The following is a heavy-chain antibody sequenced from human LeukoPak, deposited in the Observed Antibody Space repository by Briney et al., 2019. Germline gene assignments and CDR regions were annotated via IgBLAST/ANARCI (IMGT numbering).Heavy chain of an antibody. Sequence: GASVKVSCKASGYTFTCYYMHWVRQAPGQGLEWMGWINPNSGGTNYAQKFQGRVTMTRDTSISTAYMELSSLRSDDTAVYYCARRGSHCSGSSCYGTFDYWGQGTLVTVSS. J-gene: IGHJ4*02. D-gene: IGHD2-15*01. CDR3: ARRGSHCSGSSCYGTFDY. CDR2: INPNSGGT. V-gene: IGHV1-2*02. CDR1: GYTFTCYY.